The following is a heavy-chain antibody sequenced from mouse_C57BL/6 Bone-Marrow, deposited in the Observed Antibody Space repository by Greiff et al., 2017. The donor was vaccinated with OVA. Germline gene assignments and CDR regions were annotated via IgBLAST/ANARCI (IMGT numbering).Heavy chain of an antibody. CDR1: GYTFTSYW. J-gene: IGHJ1*03. Sequence: QVQLKQSGAELVRPGTSVKLSCKASGYTFTSYWMHWVKQRPGQGLEWIGVIDPSDSYTNYNQKFKGKATLTVDTSSSTAYMQLSSLTSEDSAVYYCARYLTFDVWGTGTTVTVSS. D-gene: IGHD5-1*01. CDR2: IDPSDSYT. CDR3: ARYLTFDV. V-gene: IGHV1-59*01.